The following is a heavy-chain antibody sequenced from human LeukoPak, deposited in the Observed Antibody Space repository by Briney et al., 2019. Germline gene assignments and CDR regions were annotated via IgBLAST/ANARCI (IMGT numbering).Heavy chain of an antibody. CDR3: ARGAAARFQH. CDR1: GGSFSGYY. Sequence: SETLSLTCAVYGGSFSGYYWSWIRQPPGKGLEWIGEINHSGSTNYNPSLKSRATISVDTSKNQFSLKLSSVTAADTAVYYCARGAAARFQHWGQGTLVTVSS. CDR2: INHSGST. D-gene: IGHD6-6*01. V-gene: IGHV4-34*01. J-gene: IGHJ1*01.